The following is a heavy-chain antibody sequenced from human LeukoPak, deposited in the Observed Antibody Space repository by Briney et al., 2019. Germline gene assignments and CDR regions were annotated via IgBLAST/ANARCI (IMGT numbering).Heavy chain of an antibody. D-gene: IGHD3-22*01. CDR3: AKDLYYYDSSGHDY. CDR2: ISGSGGST. J-gene: IGHJ4*02. CDR1: GFTFSSYA. V-gene: IGHV3-23*01. Sequence: PGGSLRLSCAASGFTFSSYAMSWVRQAPGKGLEWVSAISGSGGSTYYADSVKGRFTISRDNSKNTLYLQMNSLRAEDAAVYYCAKDLYYYDSSGHDYWGQGTLVTVSS.